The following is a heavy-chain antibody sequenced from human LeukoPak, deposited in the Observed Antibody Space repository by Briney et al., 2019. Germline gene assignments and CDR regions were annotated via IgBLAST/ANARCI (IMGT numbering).Heavy chain of an antibody. CDR2: ISWNSGSI. CDR1: GFTFDDYA. CDR3: AKDGSEPTYYDFRCFDY. V-gene: IGHV3-9*01. J-gene: IGHJ4*02. D-gene: IGHD3-3*01. Sequence: GRSLRLSCAASGFTFDDYAMHWVRQAPGKGLEWVSGISWNSGSIGYADSVKGRFTISRDNAKNSLYLQMNSLRAEDTALYYCAKDGSEPTYYDFRCFDYWGQGTLVTVSS.